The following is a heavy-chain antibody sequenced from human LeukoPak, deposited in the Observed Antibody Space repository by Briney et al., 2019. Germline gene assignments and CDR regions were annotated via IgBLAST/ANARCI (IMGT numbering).Heavy chain of an antibody. V-gene: IGHV3-74*01. Sequence: QTGGSLRLSCVASGFTFSTDFMHWIRKAPGEGLMWVSQISGDETYTNYADSVKGRFTISRDNAKNTLYLQMNSLRAEDTAIYYCVREDNAFNIWGQGTLVTVSS. CDR2: ISGDETYT. J-gene: IGHJ3*02. CDR1: GFTFSTDF. CDR3: VREDNAFNI.